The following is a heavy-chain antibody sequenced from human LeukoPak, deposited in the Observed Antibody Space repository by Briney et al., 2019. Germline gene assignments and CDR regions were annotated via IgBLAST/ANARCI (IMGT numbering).Heavy chain of an antibody. CDR2: IKPDGGDK. J-gene: IGHJ4*02. V-gene: IGHV3-7*01. D-gene: IGHD6-19*01. Sequence: PGGSLRLSCAASGFTFTTYWMAWVRQAPGKGLEWVATIKPDGGDKYYVDSVKGRFTISRVNARNSLFLQMNSLRAEDTAVYYCARDRSTVAGIDYWGQGTLVTVSS. CDR3: ARDRSTVAGIDY. CDR1: GFTFTTYW.